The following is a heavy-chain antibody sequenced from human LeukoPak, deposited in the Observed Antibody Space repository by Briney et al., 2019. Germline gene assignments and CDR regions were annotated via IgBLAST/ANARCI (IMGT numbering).Heavy chain of an antibody. V-gene: IGHV4-39*01. J-gene: IGHJ2*01. CDR2: IYYSGST. CDR1: GGSITSSNYS. D-gene: IGHD6-19*01. Sequence: SETLSLTCTVSGGSITSSNYSWGWIHQTPGKGLEWIGNIYYSGSTYYNPSLKSRITISLDTSKSQFSLKLSSVTAADTALYYCARRGQVVVAGTSHWYFDLWGRGTLVTVSP. CDR3: ARRGQVVVAGTSHWYFDL.